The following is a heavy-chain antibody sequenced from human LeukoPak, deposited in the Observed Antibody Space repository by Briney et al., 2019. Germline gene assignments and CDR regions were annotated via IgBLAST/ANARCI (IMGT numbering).Heavy chain of an antibody. J-gene: IGHJ4*02. D-gene: IGHD6-19*01. CDR3: ARGIAVTREFDQ. Sequence: ASVTVSCTASGYTFTTYGINWVRQAPGQGLEWMGWISENKGNTNHAQRFQGRVTMTTDTSTNTAYMELRSLRSDDTAVYYCARGIAVTREFDQWGQGTLVSVSS. CDR2: ISENKGNT. V-gene: IGHV1-18*04. CDR1: GYTFTTYG.